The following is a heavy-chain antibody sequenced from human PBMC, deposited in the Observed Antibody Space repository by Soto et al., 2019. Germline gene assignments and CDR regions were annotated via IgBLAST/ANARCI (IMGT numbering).Heavy chain of an antibody. J-gene: IGHJ6*02. CDR3: ARVLGQQLYYYYYGMDV. CDR1: GGTFSSYA. V-gene: IGHV1-69*13. CDR2: IIPIFGTA. D-gene: IGHD6-13*01. Sequence: SVKVSCKASGGTFSSYAISWVRQAPGQGLEWMGGIIPIFGTANYAQKFQGRVTITADESTSTAYMELSSLRSEDTAVYYCARVLGQQLYYYYYGMDVWGQGTTVTVSS.